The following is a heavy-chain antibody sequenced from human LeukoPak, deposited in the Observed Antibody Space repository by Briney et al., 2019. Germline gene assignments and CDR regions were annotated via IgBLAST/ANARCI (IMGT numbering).Heavy chain of an antibody. CDR2: IYYSGST. D-gene: IGHD2/OR15-2a*01. J-gene: IGHJ4*02. V-gene: IGHV4-39*07. CDR1: GGSISSSSYY. Sequence: SETLSLTCTVSGGSISSSSYYWGWIRQPPGKGLEWIGSIYYSGSTYYNPSLKSRVTISVDTSKNQFSLKLSSVTAADTAVYYCARDFIFPSQGFDYWGQGTLVTVSS. CDR3: ARDFIFPSQGFDY.